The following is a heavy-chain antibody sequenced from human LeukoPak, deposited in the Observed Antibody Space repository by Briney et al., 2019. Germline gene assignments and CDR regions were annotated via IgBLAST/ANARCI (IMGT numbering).Heavy chain of an antibody. D-gene: IGHD2-2*02. CDR1: GFTFSSYW. CDR3: ARAGYCSSSSCYSRFDP. CDR2: IKHDGSEK. V-gene: IGHV3-7*03. Sequence: TGGSLRLSCAASGFTFSSYWMSWVRQAPGKGLEWVADIKHDGSEKYYVDSVKGRFTISRDNAKNSLYLQMNSLRAEDTAIYYCARAGYCSSSSCYSRFDPWGQGTLVTVSS. J-gene: IGHJ5*02.